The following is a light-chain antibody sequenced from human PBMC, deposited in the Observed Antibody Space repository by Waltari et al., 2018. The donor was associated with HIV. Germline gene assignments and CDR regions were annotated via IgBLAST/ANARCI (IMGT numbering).Light chain of an antibody. Sequence: QSVLTQPPSASGTLGQRVTISCPGRNPNLGSQPVYCFQQLPGTAPKLLNYRDYQRRSGIPDRFSGSKSGASASLTISGLRSEDEADYYCVAWDDSLSGYVFGTGTKVSVL. J-gene: IGLJ1*01. V-gene: IGLV1-47*01. CDR2: RDY. CDR1: NPNLGSQP. CDR3: VAWDDSLSGYV.